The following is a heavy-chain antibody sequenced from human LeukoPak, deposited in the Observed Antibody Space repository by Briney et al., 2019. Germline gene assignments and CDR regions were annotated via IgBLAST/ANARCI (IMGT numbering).Heavy chain of an antibody. Sequence: GGSLRLSCAASGFTFSADWMSWVRHIPGKGLEWVANIKTDGSDKYYVDSVKGRFTISRDNAKNSLYLQMNSLRVEDTAVYYCARADYGGNSIGVYYFDYWGQGTLVTVSS. CDR3: ARADYGGNSIGVYYFDY. CDR1: GFTFSADW. V-gene: IGHV3-7*01. D-gene: IGHD4-23*01. J-gene: IGHJ4*02. CDR2: IKTDGSDK.